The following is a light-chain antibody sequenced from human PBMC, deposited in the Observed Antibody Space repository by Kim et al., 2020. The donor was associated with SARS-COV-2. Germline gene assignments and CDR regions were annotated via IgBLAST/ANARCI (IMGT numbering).Light chain of an antibody. CDR2: KAS. CDR3: QQYNSYWT. CDR1: RSISSW. Sequence: SASVGDRVTITCRASRSISSWLAWYQQKPGKAPNLLIYKASSLESGVPSRFSGSGSGTEFTLTISSLQPDDFATYYCQQYNSYWTFGQGTKVDIK. V-gene: IGKV1-5*03. J-gene: IGKJ1*01.